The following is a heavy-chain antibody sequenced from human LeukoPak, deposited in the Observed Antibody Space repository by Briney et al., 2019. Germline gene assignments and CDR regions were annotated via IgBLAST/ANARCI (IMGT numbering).Heavy chain of an antibody. V-gene: IGHV4-39*07. CDR3: ASYSGTYSAFEI. Sequence: PSETLSLTCTASGGSITNSNYYWGWVRQSPGRGLEWLGNIFYNGGPYYNPSFKSRVAISVDTSKNHFSLTLNAVTAADTAVYYCASYSGTYSAFEIWGQGTPVTVSS. CDR1: GGSITNSNYY. CDR2: IFYNGGP. D-gene: IGHD1-26*01. J-gene: IGHJ3*02.